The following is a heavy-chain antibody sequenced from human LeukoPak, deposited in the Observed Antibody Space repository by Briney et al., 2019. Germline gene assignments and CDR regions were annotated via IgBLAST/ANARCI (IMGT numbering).Heavy chain of an antibody. Sequence: ASVKVSCKASGYTFTGYYMHWVRQAPGQGLEWMGWINPNSGGTNYAQKFQGGVTMTRDTSISTAYMELSRLRSDDTAVYYCARGYCSSTSCYAVDYWGQGTLVTVSS. CDR2: INPNSGGT. D-gene: IGHD2-2*01. V-gene: IGHV1-2*02. CDR3: ARGYCSSTSCYAVDY. CDR1: GYTFTGYY. J-gene: IGHJ4*02.